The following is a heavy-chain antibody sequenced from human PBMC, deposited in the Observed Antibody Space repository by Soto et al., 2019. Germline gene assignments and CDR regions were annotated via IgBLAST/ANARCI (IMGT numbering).Heavy chain of an antibody. CDR2: ISSNGGST. J-gene: IGHJ6*02. CDR1: GFTFSSYA. V-gene: IGHV3-64D*06. Sequence: GSLRLACSASGFTFSSYAMHWVRQAPGKGLEYVSAISSNGGSTYYADSVKGRFTISRDNSKNTLYLQMSSLRAEDTAVYYCVKPQGYYYGMDVWGQGTKVTVSS. CDR3: VKPQGYYYGMDV.